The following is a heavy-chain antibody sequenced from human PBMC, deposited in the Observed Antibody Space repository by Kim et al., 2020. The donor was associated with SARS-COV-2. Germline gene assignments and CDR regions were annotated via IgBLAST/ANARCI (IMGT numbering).Heavy chain of an antibody. CDR3: ARATDYDILTGYYRGYNWFAP. CDR2: IYYNGST. CDR1: GGSISSYY. D-gene: IGHD3-9*01. V-gene: IGHV4-59*01. Sequence: SETLSLTCTVSGGSISSYYWSWIRQPPGKGLEWIGYIYYNGSTNYNPSLKSRFTISVDTSTNQFSLQLSSVTAAETAVYYCARATDYDILTGYYRGYNWFAPWGQRARVPFSS. J-gene: IGHJ5*02.